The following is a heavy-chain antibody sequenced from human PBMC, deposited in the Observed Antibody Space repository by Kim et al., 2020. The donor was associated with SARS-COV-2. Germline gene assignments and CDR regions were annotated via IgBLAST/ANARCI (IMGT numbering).Heavy chain of an antibody. CDR1: GGSISSSGYY. V-gene: IGHV4-39*01. J-gene: IGHJ4*02. CDR2: INYTGST. D-gene: IGHD3-3*01. Sequence: SETLSLTCTVSGGSISSSGYYWAWIRQPPGKGLEWIGSINYTGSTYYNPSLKSRVIISVDTSKSQFSLKLSSVTAADTAVFYGARHFYPGGFDYWGQGTL. CDR3: ARHFYPGGFDY.